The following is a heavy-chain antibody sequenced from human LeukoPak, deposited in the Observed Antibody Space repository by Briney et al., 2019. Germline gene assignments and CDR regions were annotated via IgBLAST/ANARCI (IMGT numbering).Heavy chain of an antibody. CDR1: GSTFTSYG. Sequence: ASEKVSFKASGSTFTSYGISRVRQATGQPLEWILWISAENSNNNYAQKRNGRVTMTTDRATRTVYMEMRSLRFDVTAVYYCARVLKLAASPYRYFDYWGQGTLVTVSS. V-gene: IGHV1-18*01. J-gene: IGHJ4*02. D-gene: IGHD6-6*01. CDR3: ARVLKLAASPYRYFDY. CDR2: ISAENSNN.